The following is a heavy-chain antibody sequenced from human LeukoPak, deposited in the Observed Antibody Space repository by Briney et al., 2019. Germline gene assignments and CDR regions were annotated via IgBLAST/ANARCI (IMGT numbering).Heavy chain of an antibody. CDR1: GGSISSSSYY. CDR2: IYYSGST. CDR3: ASTDYYDSSGYYT. V-gene: IGHV4-39*07. Sequence: SETLSLTCTVSGGSISSSSYYWGWIRQPPGKGLEWIGSIYYSGSTYYNPSLKSRVTISVDTSKNQFSLKLSSVTAADTAVYYCASTDYYDSSGYYTWGQGTLVTVSS. J-gene: IGHJ5*02. D-gene: IGHD3-22*01.